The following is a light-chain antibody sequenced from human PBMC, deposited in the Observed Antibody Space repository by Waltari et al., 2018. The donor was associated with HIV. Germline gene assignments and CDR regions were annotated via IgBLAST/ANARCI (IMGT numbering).Light chain of an antibody. V-gene: IGKV1-9*01. CDR2: AAS. CDR3: QQLNSYPS. J-gene: IGKJ4*01. CDR1: QDISRY. Sequence: DLQLTQSPSFLSTSVGDTVTITCRASQDISRYLAWYQKKPGKAPNLLIYAASTFHSGVPSRFSGSGSGTEFTLTISSLQPEDFATDYCQQLNSYPSFGGGTKVE.